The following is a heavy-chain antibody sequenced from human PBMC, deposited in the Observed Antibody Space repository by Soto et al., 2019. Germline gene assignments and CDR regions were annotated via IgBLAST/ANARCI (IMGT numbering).Heavy chain of an antibody. D-gene: IGHD2-8*01. V-gene: IGHV3-30*03. CDR2: ISYDGSNK. CDR1: GFTFSSYG. Sequence: GGSLRLSCAASGFTFSSYGMHWVRQAPGKGLEWVAVISYDGSNKYYADSVKGRFTISRDNSKNTLYLQMNSLRAEDTAVYYCAGRNGPFDYWGQGTLVTVSS. CDR3: AGRNGPFDY. J-gene: IGHJ4*02.